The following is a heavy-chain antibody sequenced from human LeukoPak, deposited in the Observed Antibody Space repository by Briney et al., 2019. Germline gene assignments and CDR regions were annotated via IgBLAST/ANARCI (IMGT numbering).Heavy chain of an antibody. V-gene: IGHV3-23*01. CDR2: ISGSGEST. CDR3: AKDRQNYYGSGYYLDY. CDR1: GFTFSSYV. Sequence: GGSLRLSCAGSGFTFSSYVMTWVRQAPGKGLEWVSSISGSGESTFYVDSVKGRSTISRDNSKNTLYLQMNSLRAEDTAVYYCAKDRQNYYGSGYYLDYWGQGTLVTVSS. D-gene: IGHD3-10*01. J-gene: IGHJ4*02.